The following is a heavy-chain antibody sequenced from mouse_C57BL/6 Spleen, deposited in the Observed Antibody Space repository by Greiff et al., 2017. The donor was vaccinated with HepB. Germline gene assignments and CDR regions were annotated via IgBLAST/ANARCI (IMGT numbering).Heavy chain of an antibody. Sequence: EVQVVESGGGLVKPGGSLKLSCAASGFTFSSYAMSWVRQTPEKRLEWVATISDGGSYTYYPDNVKGRFTISRDNAKNNLYLQMSHLKSEDTAMYYCARVGYGNYEAYWGQGTLVTVSA. D-gene: IGHD2-1*01. CDR3: ARVGYGNYEAY. J-gene: IGHJ3*01. V-gene: IGHV5-4*01. CDR1: GFTFSSYA. CDR2: ISDGGSYT.